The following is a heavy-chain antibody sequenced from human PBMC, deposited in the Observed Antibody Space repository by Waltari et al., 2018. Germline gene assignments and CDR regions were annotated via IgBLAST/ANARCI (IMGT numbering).Heavy chain of an antibody. Sequence: QVTLTESGPVLVKPTETLTLPCTASGFSLRTATMGVSWIRQPPGKALEWLAHIFSNDEKSYRTSLKSRLTISKDTSKSQVVLTMTNMDPVDTATYYCARIPLRFLEWLGRFDPWGQGTLVTVSS. J-gene: IGHJ5*02. V-gene: IGHV2-26*01. CDR1: GFSLRTATMG. D-gene: IGHD3-3*01. CDR3: ARIPLRFLEWLGRFDP. CDR2: IFSNDEK.